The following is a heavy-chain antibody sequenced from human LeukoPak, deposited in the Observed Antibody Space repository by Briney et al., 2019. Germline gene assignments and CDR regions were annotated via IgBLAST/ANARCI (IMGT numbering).Heavy chain of an antibody. CDR2: ISRGGSDS. CDR1: GFTFSDYY. CDR3: AKEGNDAFDI. Sequence: PGGSLRLSCTASGFTFSDYYMSWIRQAPGKGLEWVSCISRGGSDSYYADSVKGRFTISRDTAKNSLYLQMNSLRAEDTALYYCAKEGNDAFDIWGQGTMVTVSS. J-gene: IGHJ3*02. V-gene: IGHV3-11*01.